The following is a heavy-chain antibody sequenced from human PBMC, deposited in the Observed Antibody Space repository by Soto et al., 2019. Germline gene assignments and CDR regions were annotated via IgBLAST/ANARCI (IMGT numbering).Heavy chain of an antibody. Sequence: PGGSLRLSCAASGLTFSSYAMNWVRQAPGKGLEWVSTITFTGVSTYYADSVKGRFTISRDNSKNTLYLQMNSLRAEDTAKYYSAKGWQGFDPWGQGTLVTVSS. D-gene: IGHD6-13*01. V-gene: IGHV3-23*01. CDR2: ITFTGVST. CDR1: GLTFSSYA. J-gene: IGHJ5*02. CDR3: AKGWQGFDP.